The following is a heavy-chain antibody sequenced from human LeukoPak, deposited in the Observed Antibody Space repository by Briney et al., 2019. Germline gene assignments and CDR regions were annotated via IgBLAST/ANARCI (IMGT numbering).Heavy chain of an antibody. D-gene: IGHD3-22*01. J-gene: IGHJ4*02. V-gene: IGHV4-59*01. CDR2: IYYSGST. CDR1: GGSISSYY. CDR3: ARAGRDSSGYYDY. Sequence: SETLSLTCTVSGGSISSYYWSWIRQPPGQGLEWIGYIYYSGSTNYNPSLKSRVTISVDTSKNQFSLKLSSVTAADTAVYYCARAGRDSSGYYDYWGQGTLVTVSS.